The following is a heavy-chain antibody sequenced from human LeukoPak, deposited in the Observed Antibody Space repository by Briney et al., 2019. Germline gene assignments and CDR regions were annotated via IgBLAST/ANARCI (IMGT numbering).Heavy chain of an antibody. CDR1: GDSVSSNSAA. V-gene: IGHV6-1*01. CDR2: TYYRSKWYS. J-gene: IGHJ5*02. CDR3: ARGYDIVVVVAATDTRDNWFDP. D-gene: IGHD2-15*01. Sequence: SQTLSLTCAISGDSVSSNSAAWNWIRQSPSRGLEWLGRTYYRSKWYSDYPLSVKSRITIKPDTSKNQFSLKLSSVTAADTAVYYCARGYDIVVVVAATDTRDNWFDPWGQGTLVTVSS.